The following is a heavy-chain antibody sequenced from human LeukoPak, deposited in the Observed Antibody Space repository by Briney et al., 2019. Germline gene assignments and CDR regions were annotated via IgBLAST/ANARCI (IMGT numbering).Heavy chain of an antibody. CDR3: ARRGGTARRGFFEY. CDR2: INHSGST. Sequence: SETLSLTCAVSGGSFRGYYWSWIRQPPGKGLEWIGEINHSGSTNYTPSPQSRVTASADTSNTQLPLQLSSVTGADTTVHSCARRGGTARRGFFEYWAEGTVVTVSS. D-gene: IGHD1-1*01. CDR1: GGSFRGYY. V-gene: IGHV4-34*01. J-gene: IGHJ4*02.